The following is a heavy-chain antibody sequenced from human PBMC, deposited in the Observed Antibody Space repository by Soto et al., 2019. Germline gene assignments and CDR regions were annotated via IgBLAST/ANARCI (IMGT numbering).Heavy chain of an antibody. CDR3: ARDRAAAGMSYNWFDP. V-gene: IGHV1-2*02. J-gene: IGHJ5*02. Sequence: ASVKVSCKASGYTFTGYYMHWVRQAPGQGLEWMGWVDPNSGGTNYAQKFQGRVTMTRDTSISTAYMELSRLRSDDTAVYYCARDRAAAGMSYNWFDPWGQGTLVTVSS. CDR2: VDPNSGGT. CDR1: GYTFTGYY. D-gene: IGHD6-13*01.